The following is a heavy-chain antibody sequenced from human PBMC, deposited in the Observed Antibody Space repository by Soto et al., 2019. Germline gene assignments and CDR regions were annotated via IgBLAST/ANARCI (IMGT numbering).Heavy chain of an antibody. CDR1: GFTFDNYA. J-gene: IGHJ4*02. CDR2: ISWNSGSI. CDR3: AKDFRKHIVVVPAALDY. Sequence: PGGSLRLSCAASGFTFDNYAMHWVRQAQGKGLEWVSGISWNSGSIGYADSVKGRFTISRDNAKNSLYLQMNSLRAEDTALYYCAKDFRKHIVVVPAALDYWGQGTLVTVSS. D-gene: IGHD2-2*01. V-gene: IGHV3-9*01.